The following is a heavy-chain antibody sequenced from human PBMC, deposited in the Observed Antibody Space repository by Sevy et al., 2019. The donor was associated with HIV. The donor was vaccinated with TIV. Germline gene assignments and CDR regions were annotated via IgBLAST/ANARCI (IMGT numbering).Heavy chain of an antibody. Sequence: SETLSLTCTVSGGSISSGDYYWSWIRQPPGKGLEWIGYIYYSGSTYYNPSLKSRVTISVDTSKNQFSLKLSSVTAADTAVYHCATDFRSHEGDGFDPWGQGTLVTVSS. CDR3: ATDFRSHEGDGFDP. CDR2: IYYSGST. V-gene: IGHV4-30-4*01. D-gene: IGHD2-21*02. CDR1: GGSISSGDYY. J-gene: IGHJ5*02.